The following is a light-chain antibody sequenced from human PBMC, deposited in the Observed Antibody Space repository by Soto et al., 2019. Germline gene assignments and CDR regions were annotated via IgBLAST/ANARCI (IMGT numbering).Light chain of an antibody. CDR1: SSNIGNNY. J-gene: IGLJ2*01. Sequence: QSMLTQPPSVSAAPGQKVTISCSGSSSNIGNNYVSWYQQFPGTAPKLLIYDNNKRPSGIPDRFSGSRSGTSATLGITGLQTGDEADYYCGTWDSSLGTGVFGGGTKLTVL. V-gene: IGLV1-51*01. CDR3: GTWDSSLGTGV. CDR2: DNN.